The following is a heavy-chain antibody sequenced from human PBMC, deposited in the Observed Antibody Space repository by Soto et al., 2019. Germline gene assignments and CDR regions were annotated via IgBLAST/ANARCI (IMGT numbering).Heavy chain of an antibody. CDR2: ISSSSSYI. J-gene: IGHJ4*02. Sequence: VGSLRLSCTCSVFTFSSSTMTCVRQGPGKGLEWVSSISSSSSYIYFADSLKGRFTISRDNAKNSLYLQMNSLRAEDTAVYYCARDIGEMSAVWGQGTQVTVSS. CDR3: ARDIGEMSAV. V-gene: IGHV3-21*06. CDR1: VFTFSSST. D-gene: IGHD3-10*01.